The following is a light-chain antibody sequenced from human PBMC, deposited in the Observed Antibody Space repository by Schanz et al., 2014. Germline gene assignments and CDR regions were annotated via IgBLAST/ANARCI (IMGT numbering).Light chain of an antibody. CDR2: GAS. CDR1: QSVSSSY. Sequence: EIVLTQSPGTLSLSPGERATLSCRASQSVSSSYLAWYQQKPGQAPRLLIYGASSRATGIPDRFSGSGSGTDFTLAISGLEPEDSAVYYCLQRYSWPRTFGQGTKVELK. CDR3: LQRYSWPRT. V-gene: IGKV3D-20*02. J-gene: IGKJ1*01.